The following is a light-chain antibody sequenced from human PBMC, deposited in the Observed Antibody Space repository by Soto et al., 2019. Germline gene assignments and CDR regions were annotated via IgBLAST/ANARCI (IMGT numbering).Light chain of an antibody. CDR3: SSYTHTGILYV. CDR2: DVS. J-gene: IGLJ1*01. CDR1: IGDIGTYNY. Sequence: QSVLTHPASVTRAPGQSLTISSTGTIGDIGTYNYVSWYQQHSGKAPRLIISDVSDRPSGVSNRFSGSKSGNSASLTISGLQPEDEAHYYCSSYTHTGILYVFGTGTKVTVL. V-gene: IGLV2-14*03.